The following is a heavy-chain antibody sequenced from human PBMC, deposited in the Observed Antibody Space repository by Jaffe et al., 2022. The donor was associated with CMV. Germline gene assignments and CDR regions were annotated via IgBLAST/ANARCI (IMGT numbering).Heavy chain of an antibody. J-gene: IGHJ5*02. V-gene: IGHV4-59*01. D-gene: IGHD3-10*01. CDR1: GGSISSYY. CDR3: ARGRITMVRGVIPNYYNWFDP. Sequence: QVQLQESGPGLVKPSETLSLTCTVSGGSISSYYWSWIRQPPGKGLEWIGYIYYSGSTNYNPSLKSRVTISVDTSKNQFSLKLSSVTAADTAVYYCARGRITMVRGVIPNYYNWFDPWGQGTLVTVSS. CDR2: IYYSGST.